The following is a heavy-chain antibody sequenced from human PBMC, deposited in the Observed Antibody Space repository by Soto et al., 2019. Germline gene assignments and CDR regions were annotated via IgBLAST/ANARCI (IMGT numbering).Heavy chain of an antibody. Sequence: GGSLRLSCAASGFTFSSYWMSWVRQAPGKGLEWVANIKQDGSEKYYVDSVKGRFTISRDNAKNSLYLQMNSLRAEDTAVYYCARGITMIDGAFDIWGQGTMVTVSS. CDR2: IKQDGSEK. CDR3: ARGITMIDGAFDI. CDR1: GFTFSSYW. V-gene: IGHV3-7*05. D-gene: IGHD3-22*01. J-gene: IGHJ3*02.